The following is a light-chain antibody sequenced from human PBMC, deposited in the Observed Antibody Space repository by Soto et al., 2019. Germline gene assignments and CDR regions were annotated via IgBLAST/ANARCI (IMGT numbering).Light chain of an antibody. CDR1: SSNIGAGYD. CDR2: ANS. Sequence: QSVLTQPPSVSGAPGQRVTISCTGSSSNIGAGYDVHWYQQLPGIAPKLLIYANSGRPSGVPDRFSGSRSGTSASLAITGLQAEDEADYYCQSYDSSLSGSVFGGGTKLTVL. CDR3: QSYDSSLSGSV. J-gene: IGLJ2*01. V-gene: IGLV1-40*01.